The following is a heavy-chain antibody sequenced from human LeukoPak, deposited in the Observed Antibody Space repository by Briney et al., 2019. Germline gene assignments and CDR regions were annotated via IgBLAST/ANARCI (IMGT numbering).Heavy chain of an antibody. CDR2: ISSSSSYI. Sequence: GGSLRLXCAASGFTSSSYSMNWVRPAPGKGLESVSSISSSSSYIYYADSVKGRFTISRDNAKNSLYLQMNSLRAEDTAVYYCARGGPYDSSGYSFDYWGQGTLVTVSS. CDR1: GFTSSSYS. J-gene: IGHJ4*02. D-gene: IGHD3-22*01. CDR3: ARGGPYDSSGYSFDY. V-gene: IGHV3-21*01.